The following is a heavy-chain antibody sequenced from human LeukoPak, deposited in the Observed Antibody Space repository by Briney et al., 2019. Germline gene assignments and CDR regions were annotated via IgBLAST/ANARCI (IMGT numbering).Heavy chain of an antibody. V-gene: IGHV4-4*02. Sequence: SETLSPTCAVSGGSISSSNWWSWVRQPPGKGLEWIGEIYHSGSTNYNPSLKSRVTISVDKSKNQFSLKLSSVTAADTAVYYCAKTRQWLGDYFDYWGQGTLVTVSS. CDR2: IYHSGST. J-gene: IGHJ4*02. D-gene: IGHD6-19*01. CDR1: GGSISSSNW. CDR3: AKTRQWLGDYFDY.